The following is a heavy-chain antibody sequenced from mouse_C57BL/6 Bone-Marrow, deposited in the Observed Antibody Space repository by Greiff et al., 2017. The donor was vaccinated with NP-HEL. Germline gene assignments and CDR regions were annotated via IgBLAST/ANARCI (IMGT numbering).Heavy chain of an antibody. CDR2: IWSGGST. J-gene: IGHJ4*01. CDR3: AVYYSYAMDY. CDR1: GFSLTSYG. V-gene: IGHV2-2*01. D-gene: IGHD2-12*01. Sequence: VQLKQSGPGLVQPSQSLSITCTVSGFSLTSYGVHWVRHSPGKGLEWLGVIWSGGSTDSNAAFISRLSISKDNSKSQVFFKMNSLQADDTAIYYCAVYYSYAMDYWGQGTSVTVSS.